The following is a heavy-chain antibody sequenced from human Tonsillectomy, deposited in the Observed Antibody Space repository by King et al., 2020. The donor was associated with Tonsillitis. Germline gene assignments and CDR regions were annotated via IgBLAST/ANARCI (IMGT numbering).Heavy chain of an antibody. Sequence: VQLVESGAEVKKPGASVKVSCKASGYTFTNYDINWVRQGAGQGHEWMGWMDPSSGDADYSQKFQGRVAMTRNTSISTAYMELRSLRSEDTAVYYCARGVDFWGQGTLVTVSS. V-gene: IGHV1-8*02. CDR1: GYTFTNYD. CDR2: MDPSSGDA. CDR3: ARGVDF. J-gene: IGHJ4*02.